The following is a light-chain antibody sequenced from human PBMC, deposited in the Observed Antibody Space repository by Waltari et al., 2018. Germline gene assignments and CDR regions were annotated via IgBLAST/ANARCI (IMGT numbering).Light chain of an antibody. V-gene: IGKV1-39*01. Sequence: DIQMTQSPSSLSASVGDRVTITCRASQHISSYLNWYQQKPGKAPHLLIYTASSLQSGVPSRFSGSGSGTDFTLTISSLQPEDFATYYCQQSSSTPPWTFGQGTKVEIK. CDR1: QHISSY. CDR2: TAS. J-gene: IGKJ1*01. CDR3: QQSSSTPPWT.